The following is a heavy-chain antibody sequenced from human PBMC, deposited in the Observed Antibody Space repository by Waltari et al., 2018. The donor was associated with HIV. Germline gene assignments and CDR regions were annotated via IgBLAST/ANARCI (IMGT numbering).Heavy chain of an antibody. Sequence: QVQLVESGGGVVQPGGSLRLSCAASGFTFSSYGLHWVRQAPGKGLEWVAFIRYDGSNKYYADSVKGRFTISRDNSKNTLYLQMNSLRAEDTAVYYCAKTQGKQPDYWGQGTLVTVSS. D-gene: IGHD6-13*01. V-gene: IGHV3-30*02. J-gene: IGHJ4*02. CDR2: IRYDGSNK. CDR3: AKTQGKQPDY. CDR1: GFTFSSYG.